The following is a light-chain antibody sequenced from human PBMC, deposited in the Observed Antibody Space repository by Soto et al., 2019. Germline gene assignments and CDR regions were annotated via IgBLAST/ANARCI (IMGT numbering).Light chain of an antibody. V-gene: IGLV2-11*01. CDR2: DVT. Sequence: QSALTQPRSGSGSPGQSVTISCTGTSSDVGGYNYVSWYQQHPGKAPKLMIYDVTKRPSGVPDRFSGSKSGNTASLAISGLQAEDEADYYCCSFAGTSRVFGGGTKVTVL. CDR1: SSDVGGYNY. CDR3: CSFAGTSRV. J-gene: IGLJ2*01.